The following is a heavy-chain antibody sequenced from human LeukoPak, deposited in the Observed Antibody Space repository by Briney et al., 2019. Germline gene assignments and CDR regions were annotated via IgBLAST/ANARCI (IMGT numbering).Heavy chain of an antibody. CDR3: AKDLGWELPAEAY. Sequence: AGGSLRLSCVASGFTLEKYVMTWVRQAPGKGLEWLATIYGSGVSISYADSVKGRFTISRDNSNNTLYLQMNSLRAEDTAMYFCAKDLGWELPAEAYWGQGILVTVSS. J-gene: IGHJ4*02. D-gene: IGHD1-26*01. CDR2: IYGSGVSI. V-gene: IGHV3-23*01. CDR1: GFTLEKYV.